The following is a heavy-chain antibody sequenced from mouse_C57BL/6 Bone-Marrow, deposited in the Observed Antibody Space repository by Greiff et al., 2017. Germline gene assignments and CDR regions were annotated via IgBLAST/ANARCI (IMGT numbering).Heavy chain of an antibody. D-gene: IGHD1-1*01. CDR2: IYPRSGNT. CDR1: GYTFTSYG. Sequence: QVQLKQSGAELARPGASVKLSCKASGYTFTSYGISWVKQRTGQGLEWIGEIYPRSGNTYYNEKFKGKATLTADKSSSTAYMELRSLTSEDSAVYFCARGSTVPDYWGQGTTLTVSS. V-gene: IGHV1-81*01. J-gene: IGHJ2*01. CDR3: ARGSTVPDY.